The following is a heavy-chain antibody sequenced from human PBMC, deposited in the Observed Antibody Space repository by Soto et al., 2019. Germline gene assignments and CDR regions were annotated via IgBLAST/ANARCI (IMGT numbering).Heavy chain of an antibody. CDR3: AKKRMVGSAGPSPPDY. Sequence: GGPLRLSCAASGFTFSSYGMHWVRQAPGKGLEWVAVIWYDGSNKYYADSVKGRFTISRDNSKNTLYLQMNSLRPEDSAVYSCAKKRMVGSAGPSPPDYWGQGTLVTVSS. V-gene: IGHV3-30*02. D-gene: IGHD1-26*01. J-gene: IGHJ4*02. CDR2: IWYDGSNK. CDR1: GFTFSSYG.